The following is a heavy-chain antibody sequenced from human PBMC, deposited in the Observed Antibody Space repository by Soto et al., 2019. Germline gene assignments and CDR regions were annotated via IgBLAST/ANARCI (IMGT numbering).Heavy chain of an antibody. V-gene: IGHV3-9*01. CDR3: AKAHSYGYYSAVVAFDI. D-gene: IGHD4-17*01. CDR1: GFTFDDYA. J-gene: IGHJ3*02. CDR2: ISWNSSSI. Sequence: EVQLVESGGGLVQPGRSLRLSCAASGFTFDDYAMHWVRQAPGKGLEWVSCISWNSSSIGSADAVKGRFTISRDNAKNSMYLQMNSLRAEDTALYYCAKAHSYGYYSAVVAFDIWGQGTMVTVSS.